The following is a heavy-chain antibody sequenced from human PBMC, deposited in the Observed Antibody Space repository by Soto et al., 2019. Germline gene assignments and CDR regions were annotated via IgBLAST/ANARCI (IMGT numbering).Heavy chain of an antibody. CDR3: IQSRCGGDCLQSYASYYYYGMDV. Sequence: SGPTLVNPTQTLTLTCTFSAFSLSTGGVGVGWIRQPPGKALEWLALIYWDDDKRYSPSLRSRLTITKDTAKNQVVLTMTNMDPVDTATYYCIQSRCGGDCLQSYASYYYYGMDVWGQGTTVTVSS. CDR1: AFSLSTGGVG. V-gene: IGHV2-5*02. D-gene: IGHD2-21*02. J-gene: IGHJ6*02. CDR2: IYWDDDK.